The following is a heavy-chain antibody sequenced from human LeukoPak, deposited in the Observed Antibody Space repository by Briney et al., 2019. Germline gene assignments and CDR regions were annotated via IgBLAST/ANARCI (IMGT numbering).Heavy chain of an antibody. V-gene: IGHV3-30*02. CDR1: GFTLSAYG. J-gene: IGHJ4*01. D-gene: IGHD3-22*01. Sequence: GGSLRLSCAASGFTLSAYGIHWVRQAPGKGLEWVAFISFDGTKEYYADSVKGRFTISRDSSKNTLYLQMNSLGAEDTAVYYCAKDTYTGSSGYYVFDCWGHGTLVTVSS. CDR2: ISFDGTKE. CDR3: AKDTYTGSSGYYVFDC.